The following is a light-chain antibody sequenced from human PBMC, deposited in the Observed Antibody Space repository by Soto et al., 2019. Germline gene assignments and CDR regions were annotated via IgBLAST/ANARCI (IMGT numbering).Light chain of an antibody. J-gene: IGLJ1*01. CDR2: EVY. CDR1: SSDVGGYNY. Sequence: QSALTQPPSASGAPGQAVTISCTGTSSDVGGYNYFSWYQHHPGKAPKLIIYEVYKRPSGVPDRFSGSKSGNTAALTVSGLQAEDEADYYCSSYVGTNSYVFGTGTKLTVL. V-gene: IGLV2-8*01. CDR3: SSYVGTNSYV.